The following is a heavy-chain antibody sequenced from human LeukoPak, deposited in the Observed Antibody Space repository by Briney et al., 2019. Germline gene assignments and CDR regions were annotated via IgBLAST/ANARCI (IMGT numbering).Heavy chain of an antibody. CDR3: TRGPYSSGWYPSAFDI. CDR2: IYSGGST. D-gene: IGHD6-19*01. Sequence: GGSLRLSCAASGLTFSGNHMSWVRQAPGKGLEWVSVIYSGGSTYYADSVKGRFTISRDNSKSTLYLQMNSLRAEDTAVYYCTRGPYSSGWYPSAFDIWGQGTMVTVSS. V-gene: IGHV3-66*02. CDR1: GLTFSGNH. J-gene: IGHJ3*02.